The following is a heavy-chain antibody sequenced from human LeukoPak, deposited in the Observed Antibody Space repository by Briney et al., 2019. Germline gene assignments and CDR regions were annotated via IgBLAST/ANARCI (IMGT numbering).Heavy chain of an antibody. Sequence: PSETLSLTCAVYGGSFSGYYWGWISQPPGKGLEWLGEINHSGSTNYNPSLKSRVTISVDTSKNQFSLKLSSVTAADTAVCYCARDYSSSWYSIYYYYGMDVWGQGTTVTVSS. CDR3: ARDYSSSWYSIYYYYGMDV. CDR1: GGSFSGYY. V-gene: IGHV4-34*01. CDR2: INHSGST. J-gene: IGHJ6*02. D-gene: IGHD6-13*01.